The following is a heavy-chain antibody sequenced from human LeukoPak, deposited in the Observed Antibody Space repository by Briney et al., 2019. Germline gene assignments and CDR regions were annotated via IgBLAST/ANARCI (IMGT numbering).Heavy chain of an antibody. CDR1: GFTFSSYA. CDR2: ISGSGGST. CDR3: AKDHGYSSSWYSPTLDY. J-gene: IGHJ4*02. D-gene: IGHD6-13*01. Sequence: GGSLRLSCAASGFTFSSYAMSWVRQAPGEGLEWVSAISGSGGSTYYADSVKGRFTISRDNSKNTLYLQMNSLRAEDTAVYYCAKDHGYSSSWYSPTLDYWGQGTLVTVSS. V-gene: IGHV3-23*01.